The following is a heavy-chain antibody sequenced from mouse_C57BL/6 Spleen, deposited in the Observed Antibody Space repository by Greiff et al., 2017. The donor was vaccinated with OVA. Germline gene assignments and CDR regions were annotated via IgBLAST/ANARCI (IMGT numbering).Heavy chain of an antibody. V-gene: IGHV14-3*01. J-gene: IGHJ2*01. D-gene: IGHD1-1*01. Sequence: VQLQQSVAELVRPGASVKLSCTASGFNIENTYMHWVKQRPEQGLEWIGRIVPANGNTKYAQKFQGKATITADTASNTAYLQLSSLTSEDTAIYYCASGITTVGADYWGQGTTLTVSS. CDR3: ASGITTVGADY. CDR1: GFNIENTY. CDR2: IVPANGNT.